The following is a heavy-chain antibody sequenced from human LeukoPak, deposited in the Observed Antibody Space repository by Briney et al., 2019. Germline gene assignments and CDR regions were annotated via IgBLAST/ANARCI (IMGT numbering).Heavy chain of an antibody. CDR2: IIPIFGTA. V-gene: IGHV1-69*06. Sequence: GASVNVSCKASGGTFSSYAISWVGQAPGQGLEWMGGIIPIFGTANYAQKFQGRVTITADKSTITAYMELSSLRSEDTAVYYCATLSGDADYWGQGTLVTVSS. D-gene: IGHD7-27*01. CDR1: GGTFSSYA. CDR3: ATLSGDADY. J-gene: IGHJ4*02.